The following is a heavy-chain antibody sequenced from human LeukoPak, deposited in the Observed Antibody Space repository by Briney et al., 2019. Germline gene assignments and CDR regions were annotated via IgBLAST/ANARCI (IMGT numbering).Heavy chain of an antibody. Sequence: SVKVSCKASGGTFSSYGISWVRQAPGQGLEWMGRIIPILGIANYAQKFQGRVTITADKSTSTAYMESSSLRSEDTAVYYCARTYHIVGVTNWFDPWGQGTLVTVSS. CDR3: ARTYHIVGVTNWFDP. V-gene: IGHV1-69*04. D-gene: IGHD1-26*01. J-gene: IGHJ5*02. CDR1: GGTFSSYG. CDR2: IIPILGIA.